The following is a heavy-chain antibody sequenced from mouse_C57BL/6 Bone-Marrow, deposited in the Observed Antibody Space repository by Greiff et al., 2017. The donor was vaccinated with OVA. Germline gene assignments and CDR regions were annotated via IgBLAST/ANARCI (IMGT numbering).Heavy chain of an antibody. D-gene: IGHD2-4*01. J-gene: IGHJ3*01. CDR1: GYTFTSYW. Sequence: VQLQQPGAELVKPGASVTLSCKASGYTFTSYWMHWVKQRPGQGLEWIGMIHPNSGSTNYNEKFKSKATLTVDKSSSTAYMQLSSLTSEDSAVYYCAGGYDYDEAWFAYWGQGTLVTVSA. CDR2: IHPNSGST. CDR3: AGGYDYDEAWFAY. V-gene: IGHV1-64*01.